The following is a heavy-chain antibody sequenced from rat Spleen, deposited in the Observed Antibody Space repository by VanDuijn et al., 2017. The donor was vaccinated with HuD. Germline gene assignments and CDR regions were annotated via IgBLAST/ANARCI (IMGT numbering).Heavy chain of an antibody. Sequence: EVHLVESGGGLAQPGRSLKLSCAGSGFILSDYNMAWVRQAPKEGLEWVATISYDGRSTYYRDSVKGRFTISRDNAKSTLYLQMDSLRSEDTATYYCATTYFGYGYFDYWGQGVMVTVSS. D-gene: IGHD1-7*01. V-gene: IGHV5-7*01. CDR3: ATTYFGYGYFDY. J-gene: IGHJ2*01. CDR1: GFILSDYN. CDR2: ISYDGRST.